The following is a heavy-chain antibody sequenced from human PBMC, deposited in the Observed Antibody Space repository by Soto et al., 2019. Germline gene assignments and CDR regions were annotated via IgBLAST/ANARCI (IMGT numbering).Heavy chain of an antibody. CDR3: ARHYYGSGSYWNFDY. V-gene: IGHV4-39*01. J-gene: IGHJ4*02. CDR1: GGSISSSSYY. CDR2: VYYNGDT. Sequence: SETLSLTCSVSGGSISSSSYYWGWIRQPPGKGLEWIGSVYYNGDTYYNPSLKSRVTISVDTSKIQFSLKLSSVTAADTAVYYCARHYYGSGSYWNFDYWGQGTLVTVSS. D-gene: IGHD3-10*01.